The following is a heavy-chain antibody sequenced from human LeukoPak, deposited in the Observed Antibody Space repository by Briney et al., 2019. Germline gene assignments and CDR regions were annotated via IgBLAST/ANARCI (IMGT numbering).Heavy chain of an antibody. V-gene: IGHV4-59*01. CDR1: GGSISSYY. Sequence: PSETLSLTCTVSGGSISSYYWSWIRQPPGKGLEWIGYIYDSGSTNYNPSLKSRVGISVVPSKNQFSLKLSSVTAADTAVYYCACLTTADAFDIWGQGTMVTVSS. D-gene: IGHD3-22*01. CDR2: IYDSGST. CDR3: ACLTTADAFDI. J-gene: IGHJ3*02.